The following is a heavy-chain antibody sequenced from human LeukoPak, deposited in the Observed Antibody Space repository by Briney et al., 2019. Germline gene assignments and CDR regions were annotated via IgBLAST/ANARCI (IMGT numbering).Heavy chain of an antibody. V-gene: IGHV4-39*01. J-gene: IGHJ4*02. CDR1: GGSISSGTYY. CDR2: IYYSGST. D-gene: IGHD3-22*01. Sequence: SETLSLTCIVSGGSISSGTYYWGWIRQPPGKGLEWIGSIYYSGSTYYNPSLKSRVTISVDTSKNQFSLKLSSVTAADTAVYYCARGPGGYYDYWGQGTLVTVSS. CDR3: ARGPGGYYDY.